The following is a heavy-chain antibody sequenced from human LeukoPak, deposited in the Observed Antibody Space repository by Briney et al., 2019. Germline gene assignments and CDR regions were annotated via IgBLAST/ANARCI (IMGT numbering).Heavy chain of an antibody. Sequence: SETLSLTCTVSGGSISSGTYYWAWIRQPPGKGPEWIGTIHYSGDTYYNPSLKSRVTISVDPPKKQFFLNLSSVTAADTAVYYCARLGGYYDPPGYWGQGTLVTVSS. CDR2: IHYSGDT. CDR3: ARLGGYYDPPGY. J-gene: IGHJ4*02. CDR1: GGSISSGTYY. V-gene: IGHV4-39*01. D-gene: IGHD3-22*01.